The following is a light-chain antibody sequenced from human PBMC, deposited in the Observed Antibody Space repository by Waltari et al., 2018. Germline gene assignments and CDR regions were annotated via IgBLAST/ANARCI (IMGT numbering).Light chain of an antibody. CDR1: GPLKSF. Sequence: DIQLTQSPSSLSASVGDTVPISCRASGPLKSFMHWYQHRPGTAPRLLSYSASALKTGVPSRFSGTGYGTDFTLIISSLQPDDSATYYCQQSRTAPITFGHGTRVEI. CDR3: QQSRTAPIT. V-gene: IGKV1-39*01. J-gene: IGKJ5*01. CDR2: SAS.